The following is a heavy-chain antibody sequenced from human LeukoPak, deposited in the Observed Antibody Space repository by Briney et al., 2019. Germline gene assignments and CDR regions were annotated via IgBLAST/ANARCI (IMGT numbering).Heavy chain of an antibody. CDR1: GFTFSRYW. Sequence: GGSLRLSCEASGFTFSRYWMAWVRQAPGKGLQWVANIKDNGREINYVDSLRGRFTISRDNAKNSLYLQMNSLRAEDTAVYYCAKALYDSSRRDYYYYGVDVWGQGTTVTVSS. V-gene: IGHV3-7*03. D-gene: IGHD3-22*01. J-gene: IGHJ6*02. CDR3: AKALYDSSRRDYYYYGVDV. CDR2: IKDNGREI.